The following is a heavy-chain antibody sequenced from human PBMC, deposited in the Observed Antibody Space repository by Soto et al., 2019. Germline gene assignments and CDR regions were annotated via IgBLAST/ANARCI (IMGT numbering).Heavy chain of an antibody. J-gene: IGHJ5*02. V-gene: IGHV2-5*01. Sequence: SGPTLVNPTQTLTLTCIFSGSSLRTSGVGVGWIRQPPGKALEWLGFIYWNDDKRYSPSLKSRLTITKDTSKNQVVLTMTNMDPVDTATYYCAKSGSGGWYGWFDPWGQGTLVTVSS. CDR1: GSSLRTSGVG. CDR3: AKSGSGGWYGWFDP. CDR2: IYWNDDK. D-gene: IGHD6-19*01.